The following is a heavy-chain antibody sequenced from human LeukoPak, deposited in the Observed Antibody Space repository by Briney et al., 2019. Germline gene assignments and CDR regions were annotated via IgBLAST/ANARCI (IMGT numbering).Heavy chain of an antibody. J-gene: IGHJ3*02. V-gene: IGHV4-39*01. CDR3: ARWEYQLLGLSAFDI. CDR2: IYYSGST. Sequence: SETLSLTCTVSGGSISSSSYYWGWIRQPPGKGLEGIGSIYYSGSTYYNPSLKSRVTISVDTSKNQFSLKLSSVTAADTAVYYCARWEYQLLGLSAFDIWGQGTMVTVSS. D-gene: IGHD2-2*01. CDR1: GGSISSSSYY.